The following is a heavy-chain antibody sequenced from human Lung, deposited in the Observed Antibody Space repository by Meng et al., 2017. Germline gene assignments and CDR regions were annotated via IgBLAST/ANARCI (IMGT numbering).Heavy chain of an antibody. CDR1: GFYFNNAW. CDR3: TWDDKAVSDY. CDR2: IKSNTDGGTA. Sequence: EVDLWGCGGDLVKPGGSLCRACAASGFYFNNAWMSWVRQAPGKGLEWVGRIKSNTDGGTAEYAAPVTGRFTISRDDSKSTLYLQMSGLRIDDTGVYYCTWDDKAVSDYWGQGTLVTVSS. J-gene: IGHJ4*02. D-gene: IGHD1-26*01. V-gene: IGHV3-15*01.